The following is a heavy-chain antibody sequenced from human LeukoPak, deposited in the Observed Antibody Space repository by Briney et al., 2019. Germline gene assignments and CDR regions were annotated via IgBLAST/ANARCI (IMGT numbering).Heavy chain of an antibody. CDR1: GGSISNSHW. J-gene: IGHJ4*02. CDR2: IYHGGST. V-gene: IGHV4-4*02. D-gene: IGHD6-19*01. CDR3: ATQGHSVAGTPLDY. Sequence: PSGTLSLTCAVSGGSISNSHWWGWVGQPPGKGLEWFGEIYHGGSTNYNPSLKSRVTISVDKSKNQFSLRLSSVTAADTAVYYCATQGHSVAGTPLDYWGQGTLVTVSS.